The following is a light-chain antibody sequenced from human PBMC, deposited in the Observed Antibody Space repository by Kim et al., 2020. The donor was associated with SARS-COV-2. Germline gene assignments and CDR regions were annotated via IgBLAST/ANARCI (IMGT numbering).Light chain of an antibody. Sequence: ASVGDRVTLTCQASQDIRNFLNWFQHKPGNAPKLLIYDASTLGAGVPSRFSGSGSGTDFTFTISSLQPEYIATYYCQHFDSLPYTFGQGTKLEI. V-gene: IGKV1-33*01. CDR2: DAS. J-gene: IGKJ2*01. CDR1: QDIRNF. CDR3: QHFDSLPYT.